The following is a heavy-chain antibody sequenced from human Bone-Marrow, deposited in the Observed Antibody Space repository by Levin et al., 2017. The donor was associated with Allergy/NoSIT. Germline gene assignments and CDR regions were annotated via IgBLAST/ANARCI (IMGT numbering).Heavy chain of an antibody. D-gene: IGHD3-9*01. CDR1: GGSITSGSYY. Sequence: NPSETLSLTCTVSGGSITSGSYYWGWIRQPPGKGLEWIGSIYYSGSSFYSPSLKSRVTISVDMSKNQFSLKLSSGTAADTAVYYCARHHDDFLTGYSYYSAYWGQGILVTVSS. CDR3: ARHHDDFLTGYSYYSAY. CDR2: IYYSGSS. J-gene: IGHJ4*02. V-gene: IGHV4-39*01.